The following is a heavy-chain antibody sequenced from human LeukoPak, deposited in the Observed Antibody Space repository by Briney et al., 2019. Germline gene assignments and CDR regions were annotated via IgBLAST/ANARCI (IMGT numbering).Heavy chain of an antibody. Sequence: GGSLRLSCTASRFTFNTYSISWLRGGPGKGLEWVSTISGGGSTYYADSVKGRFTISRDNSKNAVYLRMNSLRAEDTAIYYSVKVGSWYSEYFHRWGQGTLVTVSS. CDR3: VKVGSWYSEYFHR. D-gene: IGHD6-13*01. J-gene: IGHJ1*01. V-gene: IGHV3-23*01. CDR2: ISGGGST. CDR1: RFTFNTYS.